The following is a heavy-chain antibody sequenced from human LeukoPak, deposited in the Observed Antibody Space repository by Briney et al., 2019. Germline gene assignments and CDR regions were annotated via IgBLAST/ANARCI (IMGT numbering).Heavy chain of an antibody. CDR2: ISNSGGST. CDR3: ARDSGSGSYLSY. V-gene: IGHV3-23*01. Sequence: PGGSLRLSCAASGFTFSSYDMSWVRQAPGKGLEWVSAISNSGGSTYYADSVKGRFTISRDNSKTTLYLQMNTLRAEDTDVYYCARDSGSGSYLSYWGQGTLVTVSS. J-gene: IGHJ4*02. D-gene: IGHD3-10*01. CDR1: GFTFSSYD.